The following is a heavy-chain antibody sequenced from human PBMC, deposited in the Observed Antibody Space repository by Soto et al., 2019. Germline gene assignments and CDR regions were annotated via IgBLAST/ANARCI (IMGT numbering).Heavy chain of an antibody. J-gene: IGHJ6*02. CDR1: GYTFSDNF. D-gene: IGHD1-26*01. Sequence: QVQLVQSGAEVRKSGASVKVSCKASGYTFSDNFIQWLRQAPGQGLEWVAWINPKTAATNYAKKFQDRVTVTSDTSFSTAYLELTRLRPGDTALYYCARIKWGLDYYSGMDVWGQGTAVSVTS. CDR3: ARIKWGLDYYSGMDV. CDR2: INPKTAAT. V-gene: IGHV1-2*02.